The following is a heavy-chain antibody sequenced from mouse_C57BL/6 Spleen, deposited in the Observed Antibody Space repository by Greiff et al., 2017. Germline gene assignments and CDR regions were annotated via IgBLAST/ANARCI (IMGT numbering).Heavy chain of an antibody. J-gene: IGHJ4*01. Sequence: VQLQQSGPELVKPGASVKMSCKASGYTFTDYNMHWVKQSHGKSLEWIGYINPNNGGTSYNQMFNGKATLPVHKSSSTAYMELRSLTSEESAVYYCAMGYGTLYARDDWGQGTSVTVSS. CDR3: AMGYGTLYARDD. D-gene: IGHD2-1*01. V-gene: IGHV1-22*01. CDR2: INPNNGGT. CDR1: GYTFTDYN.